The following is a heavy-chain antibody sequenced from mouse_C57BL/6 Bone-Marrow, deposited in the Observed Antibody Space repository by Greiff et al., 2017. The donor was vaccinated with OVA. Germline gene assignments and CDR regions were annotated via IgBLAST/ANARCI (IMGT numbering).Heavy chain of an antibody. D-gene: IGHD1-1*01. V-gene: IGHV1-26*01. CDR2: INPNNGGT. J-gene: IGHJ2*01. CDR1: GYTFTDYY. Sequence: EVQLHQSGPELVKPGASVKISCKASGYTFTDYYMNWVKQSPGQSLEWIGDINPNNGGTGYNQKFKGKATLTVDKSSSTAYMELRSLTSEDSAVYYCARAMTTVVFDYWGQGTTLTGSS. CDR3: ARAMTTVVFDY.